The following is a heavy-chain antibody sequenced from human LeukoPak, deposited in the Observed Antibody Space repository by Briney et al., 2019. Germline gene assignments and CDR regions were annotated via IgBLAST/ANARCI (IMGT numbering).Heavy chain of an antibody. CDR2: INWNSGNT. V-gene: IGHV3-9*01. CDR3: TKDISYDFRSGYRCMDV. Sequence: PGGSLRLSCAASGFTFDDYAMHWVRQVPGKGLEWVSGINWNSGNTGYADSAKGRFTISRDNAKSSLYLQMHSLRVEDTALYYCTKDISYDFRSGYRCMDVWGKGTTVTVSS. D-gene: IGHD3-3*01. J-gene: IGHJ6*03. CDR1: GFTFDDYA.